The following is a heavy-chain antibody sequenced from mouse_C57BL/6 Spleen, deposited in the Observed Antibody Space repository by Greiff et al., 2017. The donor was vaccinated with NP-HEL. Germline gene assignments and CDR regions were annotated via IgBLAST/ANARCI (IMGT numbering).Heavy chain of an antibody. CDR3: ARREVTTTVDY. CDR2: IYPGDGDT. CDR1: GYAFSSSW. Sequence: QVQLQQSGPELVKPGASVKISCKASGYAFSSSWMNWVKQRPGKGLEWIGRIYPGDGDTNYNGKFKGKATLTADKSSSTAYMQLSSLTSEDSAVYFCARREVTTTVDYWGQGTTLTVSS. J-gene: IGHJ2*01. D-gene: IGHD2-2*01. V-gene: IGHV1-82*01.